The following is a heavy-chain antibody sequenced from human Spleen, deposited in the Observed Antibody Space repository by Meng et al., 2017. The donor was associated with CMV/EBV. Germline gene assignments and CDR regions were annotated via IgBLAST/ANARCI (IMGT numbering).Heavy chain of an antibody. CDR2: ISAYNGNT. CDR1: GYTFTSYD. J-gene: IGHJ4*02. V-gene: IGHV1-18*01. CDR3: ARDRGPTIFGVVILPSN. Sequence: ASVKVSCKASGYTFTSYDISWVRQAPGQGLEWMGWISAYNGNTNYAQKLQGRVTMTTDTSTSTAYMELRSLRSDDTAVYYCARDRGPTIFGVVILPSNWGQGTLVTVSS. D-gene: IGHD3-3*01.